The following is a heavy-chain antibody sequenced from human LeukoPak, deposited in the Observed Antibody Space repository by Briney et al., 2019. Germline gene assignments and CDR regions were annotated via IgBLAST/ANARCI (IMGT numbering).Heavy chain of an antibody. CDR2: ISGSGGST. D-gene: IGHD2-15*01. CDR1: GFTFSSYA. J-gene: IGHJ3*02. V-gene: IGHV3-23*01. CDR3: ANSGDIVVVVADDAFDI. Sequence: GSSLRLSCAASGFTFSSYAMSWGRQAPGKGLEWVSAISGSGGSTYYADSVKGRFTISRDNSKNTLYLQMNSLRAEDTAVYYCANSGDIVVVVADDAFDIWGQGTMVTVSS.